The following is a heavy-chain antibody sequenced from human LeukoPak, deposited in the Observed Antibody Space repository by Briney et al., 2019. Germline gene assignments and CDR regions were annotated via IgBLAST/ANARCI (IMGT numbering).Heavy chain of an antibody. V-gene: IGHV4-38-2*01. D-gene: IGHD2-2*02. CDR1: GFTFSRNA. CDR3: ARGGFYTTTWFDS. CDR2: VHRSGRT. Sequence: PGGSLRLSCAASGFTFSRNAMSWVRQAPGKGLEWVGSVHRSGRTYYNPSLKSRVIISADTSENHFSLRVTSVTAADTAVYYCARGGFYTTTWFDSWGPGLLVTVTS. J-gene: IGHJ5*01.